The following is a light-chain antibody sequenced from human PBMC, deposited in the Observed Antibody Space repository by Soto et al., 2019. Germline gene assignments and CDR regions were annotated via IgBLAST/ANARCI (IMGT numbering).Light chain of an antibody. CDR3: QQRSNWPLT. CDR2: NAS. J-gene: IGKJ4*01. V-gene: IGKV3-11*01. Sequence: EILMTQSPATLSVSPGEGATLSSRASQSLGSDLAWYQQKPGQAPRLLIYNASNRATGIPARFSGSGSGTDFTLTISSLEPEDFAVYYCQQRSNWPLTFGGGTKVDIK. CDR1: QSLGSD.